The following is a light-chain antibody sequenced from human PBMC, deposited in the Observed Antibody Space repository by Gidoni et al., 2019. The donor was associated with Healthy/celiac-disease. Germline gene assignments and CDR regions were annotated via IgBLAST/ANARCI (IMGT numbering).Light chain of an antibody. CDR2: DAS. CDR3: QQRSNWPT. Sequence: ELVFTQSPATLSLSPGERATLSCRASQSISSYLAWYQQKPGQAPRLLIYDASNRATGIPARFSGSGSGTDFTLTSSSREPEDFAVYYCQQRSNWPTFGGGTKVEIK. J-gene: IGKJ4*01. CDR1: QSISSY. V-gene: IGKV3-11*01.